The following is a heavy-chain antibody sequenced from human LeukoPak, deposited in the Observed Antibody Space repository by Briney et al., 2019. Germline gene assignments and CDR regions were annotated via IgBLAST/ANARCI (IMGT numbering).Heavy chain of an antibody. CDR3: AQSRYYGSGSYALDAFDI. J-gene: IGHJ3*02. CDR2: IYPGDSDT. Sequence: NSGESLKISCKGSGYSFTSYWIGWVRQMPGKGLEWMGIIYPGDSDTRYSPSFQGQVTISADKSISTAYLQWSSLKASDTAMYYCAQSRYYGSGSYALDAFDIWGQGTMVTVSS. D-gene: IGHD3-10*01. V-gene: IGHV5-51*01. CDR1: GYSFTSYW.